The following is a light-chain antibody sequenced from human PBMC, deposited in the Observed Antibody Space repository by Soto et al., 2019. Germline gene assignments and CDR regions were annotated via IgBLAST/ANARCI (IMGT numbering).Light chain of an antibody. Sequence: EIVLTQSPATLSLSPGERATLSCRASQSVSSYLGWYQQKPGQAPRLLIYDASTRATGIPARFSGSGSGTDFTHTISSLESEDFAVYYCQHRSGWPLTFGGGTKVEI. CDR2: DAS. V-gene: IGKV3-11*01. CDR3: QHRSGWPLT. J-gene: IGKJ4*01. CDR1: QSVSSY.